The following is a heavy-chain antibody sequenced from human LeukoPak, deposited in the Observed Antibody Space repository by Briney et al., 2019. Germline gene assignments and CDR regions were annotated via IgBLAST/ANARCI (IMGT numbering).Heavy chain of an antibody. J-gene: IGHJ6*03. V-gene: IGHV1-46*01. CDR1: GYTFTSYD. CDR3: AREYGGYGYYYMDV. Sequence: ASVKVSCKASGYTFTSYDINWVRQAPGQGLEWMGIINPSGGSTSYAQKFQGRVTMTRDMSTSTVYMELSSLRSEDTAVYYCAREYGGYGYYYMDVWGKGTTVTVSS. CDR2: INPSGGST. D-gene: IGHD5-12*01.